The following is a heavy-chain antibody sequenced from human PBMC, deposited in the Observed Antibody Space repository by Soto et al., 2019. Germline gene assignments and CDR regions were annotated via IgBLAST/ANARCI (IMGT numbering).Heavy chain of an antibody. CDR1: GYSITSGYY. CDR3: TRVVAGLDY. D-gene: IGHD6-19*01. Sequence: LSLTCDVSGYSITSGYYWGWVRQPPGKGLEWIGSFYYGGSTFYNPPLKSRVTISVDASKNNFSLRLTSVTAADKAVYFCTRVVAGLDYWGQGILVTVSS. J-gene: IGHJ4*02. V-gene: IGHV4-38-2*01. CDR2: FYYGGST.